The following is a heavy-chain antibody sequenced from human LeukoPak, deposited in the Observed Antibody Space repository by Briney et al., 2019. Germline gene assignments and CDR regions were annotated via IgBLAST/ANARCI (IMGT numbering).Heavy chain of an antibody. CDR3: ARVGYYYGSGTSQGLDV. D-gene: IGHD3-10*01. Sequence: SQTLSLTCTVSGGSISSGGYYWSWIRQPPGKGLEWIGYIYYSGSTNYNPSLKSRVTISVDTSKNQFSLKLSSVTAADTAVYYCARVGYYYGSGTSQGLDVWGQGTTVTVSS. CDR1: GGSISSGGYY. J-gene: IGHJ6*02. CDR2: IYYSGST. V-gene: IGHV4-61*08.